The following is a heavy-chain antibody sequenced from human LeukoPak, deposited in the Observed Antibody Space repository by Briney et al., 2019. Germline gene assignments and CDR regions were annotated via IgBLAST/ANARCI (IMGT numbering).Heavy chain of an antibody. V-gene: IGHV3-23*01. Sequence: PGGSLRLSCAASGFTFSSYAMSWVRQAPGKGLEWVSGISGSGDSTYYADSVKGRFTISRDNSKNTLYAQMNSLRAEDTAVYYCAKYDGYSCFDYWGQGTLVTVSS. D-gene: IGHD5-24*01. CDR2: ISGSGDST. CDR1: GFTFSSYA. J-gene: IGHJ4*02. CDR3: AKYDGYSCFDY.